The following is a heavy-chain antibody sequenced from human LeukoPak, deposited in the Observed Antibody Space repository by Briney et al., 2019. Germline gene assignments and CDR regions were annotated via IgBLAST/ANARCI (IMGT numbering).Heavy chain of an antibody. Sequence: ASVTVSCKSSGYTFTGYYMHWVRQPPGSGLEWMGRINPNSGGTIYAQKFKGKVTMTRDSSISTAYVELNRLRSDDTSVYYYHRELMYYESSGYYNYWGQGTLVTVSS. CDR3: HRELMYYESSGYYNY. J-gene: IGHJ4*02. CDR1: GYTFTGYY. V-gene: IGHV1-2*06. D-gene: IGHD3-22*01. CDR2: INPNSGGT.